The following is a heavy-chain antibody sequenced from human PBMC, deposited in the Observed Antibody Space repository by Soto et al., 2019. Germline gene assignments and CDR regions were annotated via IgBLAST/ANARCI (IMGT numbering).Heavy chain of an antibody. CDR3: ARDLGYCSGGSCSRRDY. V-gene: IGHV1-18*04. J-gene: IGHJ4*02. CDR1: GYTFTGYY. D-gene: IGHD2-15*01. Sequence: ASVKVSCKASGYTFTGYYMHWVRQAPGQGLEWMGWISAYNGNTNYAQKLQGRVTMTTDTSTSTAYMELRSLRSDDTAVYYCARDLGYCSGGSCSRRDYWGQGTLVTVSS. CDR2: ISAYNGNT.